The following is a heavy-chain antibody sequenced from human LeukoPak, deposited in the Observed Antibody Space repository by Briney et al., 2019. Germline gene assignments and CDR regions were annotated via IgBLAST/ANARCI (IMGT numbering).Heavy chain of an antibody. Sequence: SGGSLRLSCAASGFTFSSYAMSWVRQAPGKGLEWVSAISGSGGSTYYADSVKGRFTISRDNSKNTLYLQMNSLRAEDTAVYYCAKAPDGYVYYYTDVWGKGTTVTVSS. D-gene: IGHD5-24*01. CDR2: ISGSGGST. J-gene: IGHJ6*03. CDR1: GFTFSSYA. CDR3: AKAPDGYVYYYTDV. V-gene: IGHV3-23*01.